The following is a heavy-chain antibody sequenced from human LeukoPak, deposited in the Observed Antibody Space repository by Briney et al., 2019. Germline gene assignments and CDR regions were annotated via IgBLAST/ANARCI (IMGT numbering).Heavy chain of an antibody. Sequence: SETLSLTCTVSGGSISSSRYYWGWIRQPPGKGLEWIGSIYYSGSTYYDPSLKSRVTISVDTSKNQFSLKLSSVTAADTAVYYCARQVSGDYYYYYMDVWGKGTTVTVSS. CDR2: IYYSGST. CDR3: ARQVSGDYYYYYMDV. CDR1: GGSISSSRYY. D-gene: IGHD1-26*01. J-gene: IGHJ6*03. V-gene: IGHV4-39*01.